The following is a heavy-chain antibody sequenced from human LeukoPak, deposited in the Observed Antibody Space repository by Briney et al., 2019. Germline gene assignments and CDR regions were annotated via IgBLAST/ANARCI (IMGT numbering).Heavy chain of an antibody. D-gene: IGHD3-22*01. CDR1: GLTFSTYS. Sequence: GGSLRHSCAASGLTFSTYSMNRVRQAPGKGVEWVSAISGSGGSTYYADSVKGRFPIYRDNDKNSLYLQMNSLRAEHTALYYCARITYYCDGNPPYYYYGMDVWGQGTTVTVS. CDR2: ISGSGGST. V-gene: IGHV3-21*01. J-gene: IGHJ6*02. CDR3: ARITYYCDGNPPYYYYGMDV.